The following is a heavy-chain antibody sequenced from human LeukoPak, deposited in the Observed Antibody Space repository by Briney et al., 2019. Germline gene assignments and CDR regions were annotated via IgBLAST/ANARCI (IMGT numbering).Heavy chain of an antibody. Sequence: ASVKVSCKASGYTFTSYYMHWVRQAPGQGLEWMGIINPSGGSTSYAQKFQGRVTMTRDMSTSTVYMELSSLRSEDTAVYYCARGNGDYYDSYYYYYMDVWGKGTTVTVSS. CDR1: GYTFTSYY. CDR3: ARGNGDYYDSYYYYYMDV. J-gene: IGHJ6*03. V-gene: IGHV1-46*01. D-gene: IGHD3-22*01. CDR2: INPSGGST.